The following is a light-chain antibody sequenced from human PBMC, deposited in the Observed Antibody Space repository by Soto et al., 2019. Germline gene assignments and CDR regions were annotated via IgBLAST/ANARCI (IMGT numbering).Light chain of an antibody. V-gene: IGKV3-15*01. CDR3: QQYINWPRT. J-gene: IGKJ1*01. CDR2: AAS. CDR1: QSVTTY. Sequence: EMLMTQSPATLSVSPGERATLSCRASQSVTTYLAWYQQNPGQAPRLLIYAASTRATGIPARFSGSGSGTGFSLTISSLQSEDFAVYYCQQYINWPRTFGQGTKVDIK.